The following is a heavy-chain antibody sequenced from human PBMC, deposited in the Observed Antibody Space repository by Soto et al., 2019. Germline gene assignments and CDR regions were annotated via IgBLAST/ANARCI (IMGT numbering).Heavy chain of an antibody. J-gene: IGHJ4*01. CDR1: GFTISECS. CDR2: ITIRTGNV. Sequence: HPGGSLRLSCEASGFTISECSMNWVRQAPGKGLEWLAYITIRTGNVLYADSVRGRFTISADNAENSVILQMNSLRDEDSAVYFCVRDRDLYRDMFHAALWGQGTLVTVSS. CDR3: VRDRDLYRDMFHAAL. D-gene: IGHD3-10*02. V-gene: IGHV3-48*02.